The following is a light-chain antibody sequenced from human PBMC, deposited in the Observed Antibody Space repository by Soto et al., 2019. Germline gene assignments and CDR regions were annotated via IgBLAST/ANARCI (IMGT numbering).Light chain of an antibody. J-gene: IGKJ2*01. CDR2: GAS. V-gene: IGKV3-20*01. Sequence: EIVLTQSPGTLSLSPGETASLSCRASQSIGGNYLAWYQQKFGQAPRLLIYGASTRATGIPDRFSGSGSGSGFTLTISRLEAEDSAVYYCQQYGDSPSTFGQGTKLEIK. CDR1: QSIGGNY. CDR3: QQYGDSPST.